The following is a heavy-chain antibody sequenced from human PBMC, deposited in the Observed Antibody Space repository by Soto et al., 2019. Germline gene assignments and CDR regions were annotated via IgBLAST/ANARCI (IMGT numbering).Heavy chain of an antibody. CDR2: IIPVLGVT. Sequence: QVQLVQSGAEMKRPGSSAKVSCQASGSTFSSYTVSWVRQAPGQGLEWMGRIIPVLGVTNYAQKFKGRVTITADKSKTTAYMELSSLRSGDTAVYYCARRRYCGADCYSKYYYGMDVWGQGTTVTVSS. CDR1: GSTFSSYT. D-gene: IGHD2-21*02. CDR3: ARRRYCGADCYSKYYYGMDV. V-gene: IGHV1-69*02. J-gene: IGHJ6*02.